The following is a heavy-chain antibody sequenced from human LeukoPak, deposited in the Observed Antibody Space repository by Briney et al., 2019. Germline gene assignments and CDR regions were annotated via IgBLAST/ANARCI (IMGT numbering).Heavy chain of an antibody. V-gene: IGHV1-69*13. CDR3: ARGLGSSSWHVPLDY. CDR1: GRTFSIYA. J-gene: IGHJ4*02. Sequence: SVKVSCKASGRTFSIYAISWVRQAPGQGLEWMGGIIPIFRTANPAKKFQGRVKITAQESTSRAYLELRSLSSEDTTVYSCARGLGSSSWHVPLDYWGQGTLVTASS. D-gene: IGHD6-13*01. CDR2: IIPIFRTA.